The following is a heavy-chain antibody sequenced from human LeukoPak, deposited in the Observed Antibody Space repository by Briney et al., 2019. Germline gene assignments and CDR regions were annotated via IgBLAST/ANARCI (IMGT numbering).Heavy chain of an antibody. CDR3: ARDFSAGTLYDILTGWLERFDY. CDR1: GFTFSSYW. Sequence: GGSLRLSCAASGFTFSSYWMSWVRQAPGKGLEWVANIKQDGSEKYYVDSVKGRFTISRDNAKNSLYLQMNSLRAEDTAVYYCARDFSAGTLYDILTGWLERFDYWGQGTLVTVSS. CDR2: IKQDGSEK. J-gene: IGHJ4*02. D-gene: IGHD3-9*01. V-gene: IGHV3-7*01.